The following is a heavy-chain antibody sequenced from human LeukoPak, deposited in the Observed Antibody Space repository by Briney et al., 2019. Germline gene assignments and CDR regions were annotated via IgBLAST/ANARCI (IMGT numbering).Heavy chain of an antibody. Sequence: ASVKVSCKASGYTFTGHYMHWVRQAPGQGLEWMGWINPNSGGTNYAQKFQGRVSMTGDTSISTSYMELSRLSSDDTAVYYRARVGSSGWDTFEQSPTWGQGTLVTVSS. CDR1: GYTFTGHY. CDR2: INPNSGGT. D-gene: IGHD6-19*01. J-gene: IGHJ5*02. CDR3: ARVGSSGWDTFEQSPT. V-gene: IGHV1-2*02.